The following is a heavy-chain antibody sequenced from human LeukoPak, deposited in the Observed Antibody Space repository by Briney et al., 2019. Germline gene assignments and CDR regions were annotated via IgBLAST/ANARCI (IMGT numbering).Heavy chain of an antibody. D-gene: IGHD2-2*01. CDR3: AKDQDIVVVPAAMYFDY. J-gene: IGHJ4*02. CDR2: ISGGGGST. Sequence: GGSLRLSCAASGFTFSSYGMSWVRQAPGKGLEWVSAISGGGGSTYYAYSVKGRFTISRDNSKNTLYLQMNSLRAEDTAVYYCAKDQDIVVVPAAMYFDYWGQGTLVTVSS. CDR1: GFTFSSYG. V-gene: IGHV3-23*01.